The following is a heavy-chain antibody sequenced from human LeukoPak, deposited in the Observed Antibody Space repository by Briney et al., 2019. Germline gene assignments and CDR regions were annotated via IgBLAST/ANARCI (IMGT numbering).Heavy chain of an antibody. D-gene: IGHD3-3*01. Sequence: SETLSLTCTVSGGSISSYYWSSIRQPPGKGLEWIGYIYYNGSTNYNSSLKSRVTISVDTSKIQFSLKLSSVTAADTAVYYCARMKDYDFWSGYQYSRAFDIWGQGTMVTVSS. V-gene: IGHV4-59*01. CDR1: GGSISSYY. CDR2: IYYNGST. CDR3: ARMKDYDFWSGYQYSRAFDI. J-gene: IGHJ3*02.